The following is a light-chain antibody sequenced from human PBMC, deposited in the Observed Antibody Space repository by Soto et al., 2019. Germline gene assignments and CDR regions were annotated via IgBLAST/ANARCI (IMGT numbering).Light chain of an antibody. J-gene: IGKJ5*01. CDR3: QKYNSALL. Sequence: DIQMTQSPSSLSASVGDRVTITCRASQGISNYLAWYQQKPGKVPKLLIYAASTLQSGVPSRFSGSGSGTDFTITISSLQPEDVATYYCQKYNSALLFGQGTRLEIK. CDR2: AAS. CDR1: QGISNY. V-gene: IGKV1-27*01.